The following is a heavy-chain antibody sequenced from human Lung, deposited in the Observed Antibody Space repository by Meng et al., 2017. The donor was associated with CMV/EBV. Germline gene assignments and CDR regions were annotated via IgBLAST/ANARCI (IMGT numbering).Heavy chain of an antibody. Sequence: SLKISCAASGFTFDDYALHWVRQPPGKGLEWVSGISWNGGTIDYVDSVKGRFTISRDNARNSVYLLMDSLRLEDTAKYFCVKGTGYDFLTGYFDYWGRGXLVTVSS. CDR2: ISWNGGTI. CDR3: VKGTGYDFLTGYFDY. V-gene: IGHV3-9*01. J-gene: IGHJ4*02. D-gene: IGHD3-9*01. CDR1: GFTFDDYA.